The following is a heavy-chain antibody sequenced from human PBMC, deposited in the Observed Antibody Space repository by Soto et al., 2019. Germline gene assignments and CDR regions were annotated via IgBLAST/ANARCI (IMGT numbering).Heavy chain of an antibody. D-gene: IGHD2-2*01. V-gene: IGHV4-39*01. CDR3: AGQIPRFFTAAYYFDY. CDR2: IYYSGST. Sequence: QLQLQESGPGLVKPSETLSLTCTVSGGSISSSSYYWGWIRQPPGKGLEWIGSIYYSGSTYYNPSLKSRVTISVATSKNQFSLKLSSVTAADTAVYYCAGQIPRFFTAAYYFDYWGQGTLVTVSS. CDR1: GGSISSSSYY. J-gene: IGHJ4*02.